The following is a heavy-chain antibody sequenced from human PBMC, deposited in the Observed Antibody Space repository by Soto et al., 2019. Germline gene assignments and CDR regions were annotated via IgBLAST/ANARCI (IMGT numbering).Heavy chain of an antibody. CDR3: ARYRRGPAAMMYNWFDP. CDR2: IYYSGST. D-gene: IGHD2-2*01. V-gene: IGHV4-30-4*01. Sequence: QVQLQESGPGLVKPSQTLSLTCTVSGGSISSGDYYWSWIRQPPGKGLEWIGYIYYSGSTYYNPSLKGRVTISVDTSKNQFSLKLSSVTAADTAVYYCARYRRGPAAMMYNWFDPWGQGTLVTVSS. J-gene: IGHJ5*02. CDR1: GGSISSGDYY.